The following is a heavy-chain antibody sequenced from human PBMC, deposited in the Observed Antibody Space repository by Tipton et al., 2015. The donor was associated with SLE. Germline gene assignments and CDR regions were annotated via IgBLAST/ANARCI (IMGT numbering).Heavy chain of an antibody. J-gene: IGHJ4*02. V-gene: IGHV3-64*02. CDR1: GFTFSSYA. CDR3: ATLGPYDDEGSSDY. Sequence: GSLRLSCAASGFTFSSYAMTWVRQAPGKGLEYVSGITSHGDRTFYADSLKGRFIISRDNSKNTLYLQMRSLRAEDMGVYYCATLGPYDDEGSSDYWGQGTLVTVSS. D-gene: IGHD3-16*01. CDR2: ITSHGDRT.